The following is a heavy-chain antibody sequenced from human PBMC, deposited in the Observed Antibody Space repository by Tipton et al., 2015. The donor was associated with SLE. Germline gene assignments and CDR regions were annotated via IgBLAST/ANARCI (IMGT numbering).Heavy chain of an antibody. CDR1: GFVFDDHA. CDR2: ISWDSGDI. D-gene: IGHD1/OR15-1a*01. V-gene: IGHV3-9*01. Sequence: SLRLSCTASGFVFDDHAMHWVRQSPGKGLEWVSGISWDSGDIGYADSVKGRFTISRDSAKNALYLQMSSLRADDTAVYLCASPNNENTRSLDYWGQGTLVTVSS. J-gene: IGHJ4*02. CDR3: ASPNNENTRSLDY.